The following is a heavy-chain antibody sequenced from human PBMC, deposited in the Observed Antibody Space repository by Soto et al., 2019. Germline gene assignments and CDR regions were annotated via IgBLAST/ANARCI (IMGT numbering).Heavy chain of an antibody. J-gene: IGHJ4*02. V-gene: IGHV1-46*01. CDR2: ITSGGGST. Sequence: QVQLVQSGAEMKKPGASVTVSCKASGYTFSSFYIHWLRQAPGQGLEWMGVITSGGGSTTYAQKFRGRVTMTRDTSTSTVYMELSSVRSEDTAVYFCARWGLYCSNGVCDKLFDSWCQGTLITVSS. CDR3: ARWGLYCSNGVCDKLFDS. CDR1: GYTFSSFY. D-gene: IGHD2-8*01.